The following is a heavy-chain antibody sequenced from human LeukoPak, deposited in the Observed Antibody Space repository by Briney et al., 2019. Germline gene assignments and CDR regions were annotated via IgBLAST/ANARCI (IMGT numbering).Heavy chain of an antibody. CDR1: SGAISSSHYY. J-gene: IGHJ4*02. CDR2: IYYSGST. V-gene: IGHV4-39*07. Sequence: SETLSLTCTVSSGAISSSHYYWGWIRQPPGKGLEWIGSIYYSGSTYYNPSLKSRVTISVDTSKNQFSLKLSSVTAADTAVYYCARTYGSGSYFDYWGQGTLVTVSS. CDR3: ARTYGSGSYFDY. D-gene: IGHD3-10*01.